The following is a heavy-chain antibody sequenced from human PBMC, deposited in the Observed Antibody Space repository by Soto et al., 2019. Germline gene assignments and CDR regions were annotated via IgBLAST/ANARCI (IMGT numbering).Heavy chain of an antibody. CDR1: GFTFSSYW. Sequence: EVQLVESGGGLVQPGGSLRLPCAASGFTFSSYWMHWVRQAPGKGLVWVSRISPDGIGASYADSVKGRFTISRDNAKSTLYLQMNSLRAEDTAVYYCTRGVADYWGQGTLVTVSS. D-gene: IGHD2-21*01. CDR3: TRGVADY. J-gene: IGHJ4*02. V-gene: IGHV3-74*01. CDR2: ISPDGIGA.